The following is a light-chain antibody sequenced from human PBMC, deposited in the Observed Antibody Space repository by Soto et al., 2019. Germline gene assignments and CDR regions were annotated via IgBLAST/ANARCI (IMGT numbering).Light chain of an antibody. CDR3: SSYTSSSPCV. V-gene: IGLV2-14*01. Sequence: QSALTQPASVSGSPGQSITISCTGTSSDVGGYNYVSWYQQHPGKAPKLMIYDVSNRPSGVSNRFSGSKSGNTASLTISGLHAEDEADYYCSSYTSSSPCVFGGGTKLTVL. J-gene: IGLJ3*02. CDR1: SSDVGGYNY. CDR2: DVS.